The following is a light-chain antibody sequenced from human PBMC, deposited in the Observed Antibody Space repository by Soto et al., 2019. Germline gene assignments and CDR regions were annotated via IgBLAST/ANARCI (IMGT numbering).Light chain of an antibody. CDR2: DAS. V-gene: IGKV1-39*01. J-gene: IGKJ4*01. CDR3: QQSFSSLLS. Sequence: DIQMTQSPSSLSASVGDKVTISCRTSQSISTYLNWYQQTPGKAPRLLISDASTLQSGVPSRFSGSGSGTDFTLIISSLQPEDVATYYCQQSFSSLLSFGGGTQVEIK. CDR1: QSISTY.